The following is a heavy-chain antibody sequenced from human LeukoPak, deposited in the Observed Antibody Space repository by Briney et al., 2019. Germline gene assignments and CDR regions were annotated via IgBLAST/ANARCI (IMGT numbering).Heavy chain of an antibody. V-gene: IGHV4-59*08. Sequence: SQTLSLTCTVSGGSISSYYWSWIRQPPGKGLEWIGYIYYSGSTNYNPSLKSRVTISVDTSKNQFSLKLSSVTAADTAVYYCARQKSGSYDYWGQGTLVTVSS. J-gene: IGHJ4*02. CDR1: GGSISSYY. D-gene: IGHD1-26*01. CDR3: ARQKSGSYDY. CDR2: IYYSGST.